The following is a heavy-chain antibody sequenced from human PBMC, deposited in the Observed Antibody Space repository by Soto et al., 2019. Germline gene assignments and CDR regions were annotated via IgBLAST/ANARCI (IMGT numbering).Heavy chain of an antibody. Sequence: QITLNESGPTVVKPAETLTLTCTFSGFSLTTSGVGVGWIRQSPGKAPEWLALIYWDDDKRYSASLKSRLTITKDTSKNKVVLTMASVDPADTATYSCAHRILRTVFGLVTTTAIYFDFWGQGTPVVVSS. J-gene: IGHJ4*02. D-gene: IGHD3-3*01. CDR3: AHRILRTVFGLVTTTAIYFDF. CDR2: IYWDDDK. V-gene: IGHV2-5*02. CDR1: GFSLTTSGVG.